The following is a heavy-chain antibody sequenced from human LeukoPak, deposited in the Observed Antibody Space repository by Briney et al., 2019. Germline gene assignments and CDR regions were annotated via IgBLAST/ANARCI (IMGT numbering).Heavy chain of an antibody. CDR3: ARGIFWSGYPYFDY. J-gene: IGHJ4*02. CDR2: IYYSGST. Sequence: SQTLSLTCTVSGGSISSGGYYWSWIRQHPGKGLEWIGYIYYSGSTNYNPSLKSRVTISVDTSKNQFSLKLSSVTAADTAVYYCARGIFWSGYPYFDYWGQGTLVTVSS. D-gene: IGHD3-3*01. V-gene: IGHV4-61*08. CDR1: GGSISSGGYY.